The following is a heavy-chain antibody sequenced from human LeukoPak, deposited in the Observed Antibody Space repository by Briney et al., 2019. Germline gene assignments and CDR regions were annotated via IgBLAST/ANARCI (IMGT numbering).Heavy chain of an antibody. CDR3: AKDFRAYYYYYGMDV. J-gene: IGHJ6*02. CDR1: GFTFDDYA. Sequence: QSGGSLRLSCAASGFTFDDYAMHWVRQAPGKGPEWVSGISWNSGSIGYADSVKGRFTISRDNAKNSLYLQMNSLRAEDTALYYCAKDFRAYYYYYGMDVWGQGTTVTVSS. V-gene: IGHV3-9*01. CDR2: ISWNSGSI.